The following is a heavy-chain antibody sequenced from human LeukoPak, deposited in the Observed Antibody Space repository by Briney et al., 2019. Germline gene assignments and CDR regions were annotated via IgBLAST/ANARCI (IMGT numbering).Heavy chain of an antibody. Sequence: GASVKVSCKASGYIFTSYGISWVRPAPGQGLEWVGWISAYNGNTNYAQNVQDRVTLTTDTSTTTAYMELRSLRSDDTAVYYCARVVAGAYCGTTTCFSDHWGQGTLVTVSS. CDR3: ARVVAGAYCGTTTCFSDH. CDR1: GYIFTSYG. J-gene: IGHJ4*02. CDR2: ISAYNGNT. D-gene: IGHD2-2*01. V-gene: IGHV1-18*01.